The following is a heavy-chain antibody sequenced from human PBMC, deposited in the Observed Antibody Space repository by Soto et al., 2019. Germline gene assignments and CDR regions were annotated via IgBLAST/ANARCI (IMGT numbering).Heavy chain of an antibody. J-gene: IGHJ4*02. Sequence: GGSLRLSCAASGFTFSSYSINWVRQAPGKGLEWVSSISSSSYIYYADSVKGRFTISRDNAKNSLYLQMNSLRAEDTAVYYCARDRATALFDYWGQGTLVTVSS. V-gene: IGHV3-21*01. CDR1: GFTFSSYS. D-gene: IGHD1-26*01. CDR3: ARDRATALFDY. CDR2: ISSSSYI.